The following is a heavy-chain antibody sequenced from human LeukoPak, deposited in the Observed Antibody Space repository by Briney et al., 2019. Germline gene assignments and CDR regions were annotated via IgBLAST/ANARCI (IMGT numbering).Heavy chain of an antibody. V-gene: IGHV3-11*04. CDR3: ARDSNGAYDSSGYSYYFDY. D-gene: IGHD3-22*01. Sequence: PGGSLRLSCAASGVTFSDYYMSWIRQAPGKGLEWVSYISSSGSTIYYADSVKGRFTISRGNAKNSLYLQMNSLRAEDTAVYYCARDSNGAYDSSGYSYYFDYWGQGTLVTVSS. CDR2: ISSSGSTI. CDR1: GVTFSDYY. J-gene: IGHJ4*02.